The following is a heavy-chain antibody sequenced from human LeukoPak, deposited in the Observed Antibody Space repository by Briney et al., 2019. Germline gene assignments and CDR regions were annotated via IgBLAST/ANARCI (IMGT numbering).Heavy chain of an antibody. V-gene: IGHV5-51*01. D-gene: IGHD4-17*01. Sequence: GAALKISCDGSGYSFTSYWIGWGRPMPGKGVEWMGIIYPGDSDTRYSPSFQGQVTISADKSISTAYLQWSSLKASDTAMYYCARMTTVTLFDYWGQGTLVTVSS. CDR1: GYSFTSYW. CDR3: ARMTTVTLFDY. CDR2: IYPGDSDT. J-gene: IGHJ4*02.